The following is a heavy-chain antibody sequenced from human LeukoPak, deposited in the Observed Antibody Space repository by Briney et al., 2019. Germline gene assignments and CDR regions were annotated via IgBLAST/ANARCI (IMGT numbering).Heavy chain of an antibody. D-gene: IGHD3-22*01. CDR3: ARGDGYYDSSGYYQYYFDY. V-gene: IGHV1-46*01. Sequence: ASVKVSCKASGYTFTRYYMHWVRQAPGQRLELMGISNPSGGSTSYAQKFQGRVTMTRDTSTSTVYMELSSLRSEDTAVYYCARGDGYYDSSGYYQYYFDYWGQGTLVTVSS. J-gene: IGHJ4*02. CDR2: SNPSGGST. CDR1: GYTFTRYY.